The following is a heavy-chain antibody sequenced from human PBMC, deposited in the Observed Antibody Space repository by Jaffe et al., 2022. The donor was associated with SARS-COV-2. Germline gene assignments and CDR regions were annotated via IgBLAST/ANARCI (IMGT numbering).Heavy chain of an antibody. CDR1: GYTFTSYG. V-gene: IGHV1-18*01. CDR3: ARARYYYGSGSYYKQHYYYYYYMDV. CDR2: ISAYNGNT. J-gene: IGHJ6*03. Sequence: QVQLVQSGAEVKKPGASVKVSCKASGYTFTSYGISWVRQAPGQGLEWMGWISAYNGNTNYAQKLQGRVTMTTDTSTSTAYMELRSLRSDDTAVYYCARARYYYGSGSYYKQHYYYYYYMDVWGKGTTVTVSS. D-gene: IGHD3-10*01.